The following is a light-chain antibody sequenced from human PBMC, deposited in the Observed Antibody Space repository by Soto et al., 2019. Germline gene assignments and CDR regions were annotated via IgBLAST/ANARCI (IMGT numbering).Light chain of an antibody. CDR1: NSNIGLNT. V-gene: IGLV1-44*01. Sequence: QSVLTQPPSASGTPGQRVTISCSGSNSNIGLNTVNCYRQLPGTAPKLLIYGSNQQPSVATDRFSGYKSGTSASLAISGLQYEDAADYYCAAWDGSLNGPVFGGGTKLTVL. J-gene: IGLJ3*02. CDR3: AAWDGSLNGPV. CDR2: GSN.